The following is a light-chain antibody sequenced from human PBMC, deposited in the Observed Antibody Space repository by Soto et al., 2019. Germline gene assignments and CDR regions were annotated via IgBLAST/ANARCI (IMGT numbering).Light chain of an antibody. Sequence: ESVLTQSPGTLSLSPGERATLSCRASQSVSSSYLAWYQQKPGQAPRLLIYGASSRATGIPDRFSGSGSGTDFSLTLSRLEPEDFAVDYCQQYGSSPRAFGQGTKVEIK. J-gene: IGKJ1*01. CDR1: QSVSSSY. V-gene: IGKV3-20*01. CDR3: QQYGSSPRA. CDR2: GAS.